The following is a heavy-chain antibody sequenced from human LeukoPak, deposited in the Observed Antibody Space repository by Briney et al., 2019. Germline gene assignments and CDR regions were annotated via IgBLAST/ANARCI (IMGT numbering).Heavy chain of an antibody. CDR2: MNPNSGNT. CDR1: GYTFTSYD. Sequence: ASVKVSCKASGYTFTSYDINWVRQATGQGLEWMGWMNPNSGNTGYAQKFQGRVTMTRNTPISTAYMELSSLRSEDTAVYYCARASLYSGSYTYYYYYMDVWGKGTTVTVSS. D-gene: IGHD1-26*01. CDR3: ARASLYSGSYTYYYYYMDV. J-gene: IGHJ6*03. V-gene: IGHV1-8*01.